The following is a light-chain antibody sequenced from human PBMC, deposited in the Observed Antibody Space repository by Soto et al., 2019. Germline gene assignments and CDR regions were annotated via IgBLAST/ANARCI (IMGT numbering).Light chain of an antibody. CDR1: QSINKW. CDR3: QRYSHYPWT. V-gene: IGKV1-5*03. Sequence: DIKMTQSPSTLSASPGDRVIITCRASQSINKWLAWYQQRPGEAPKLLIYQASHLQSGVPSRFSGSGSETEFSLTISSLQPADFATYYCQRYSHYPWTFGQGTKVEIK. CDR2: QAS. J-gene: IGKJ1*01.